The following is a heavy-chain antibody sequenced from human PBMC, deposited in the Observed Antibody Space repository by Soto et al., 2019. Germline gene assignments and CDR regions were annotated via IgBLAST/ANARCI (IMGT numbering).Heavy chain of an antibody. CDR2: IINSGGST. V-gene: IGHV3-23*01. J-gene: IGHJ4*02. CDR3: AKRQGGYSSSWHVDY. D-gene: IGHD6-13*01. Sequence: GGSLRLSCAASGFTFRDYAMSWVRQAPGKGLECVSTIINSGGSTYYADSVKGRFTGSRDNSKNTLYLQMNSLSADDTAVYYCAKRQGGYSSSWHVDYWGQGTLVTVSS. CDR1: GFTFRDYA.